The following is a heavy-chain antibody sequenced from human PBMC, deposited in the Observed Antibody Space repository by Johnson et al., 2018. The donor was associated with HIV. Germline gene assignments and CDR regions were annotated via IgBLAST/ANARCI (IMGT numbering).Heavy chain of an antibody. J-gene: IGHJ3*02. D-gene: IGHD1-26*01. CDR1: GFTFSSYA. Sequence: EVQLVESGGGLVQPGGSLRLSCAASGFTFSSYAMSWVRQAPGKGLEWVSAISGSGGSTYYADSVKGRFTISRDNSKNTLYLQMNSLRAEDTAVYYCAKAEQDSGSYEADAFDIWGQGTMVTVSS. V-gene: IGHV3-23*04. CDR3: AKAEQDSGSYEADAFDI. CDR2: ISGSGGST.